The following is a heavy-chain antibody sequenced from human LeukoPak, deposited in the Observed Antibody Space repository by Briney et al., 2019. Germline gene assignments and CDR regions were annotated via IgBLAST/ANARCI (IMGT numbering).Heavy chain of an antibody. CDR2: ISTSGESA. D-gene: IGHD3-22*01. J-gene: IGHJ4*02. CDR3: AKDRGSGYHYFDY. CDR1: GFTFSNAW. V-gene: IGHV3-23*01. Sequence: PGGSLRLSCAASGFTFSNAWMNWVRQAPGRGLEWVSVISTSGESAYYADPVKGRFTISRDNSKNTLYLQMNSLRAEDTAVYYCAKDRGSGYHYFDYWGQGTLVTVSS.